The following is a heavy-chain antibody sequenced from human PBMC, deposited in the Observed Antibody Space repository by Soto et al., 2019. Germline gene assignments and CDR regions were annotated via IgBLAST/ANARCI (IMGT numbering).Heavy chain of an antibody. J-gene: IGHJ6*02. V-gene: IGHV5-51*01. CDR2: IYPGDSDT. Sequence: ASVKVSFKASGYTFTSYGISWVRQMPGKGLEWMGIIYPGDSDTKYSPSLQGQVSISADTSISTAYLQWTSLKASDTAMYYCARSRRGAYSSGWYSPSGYYNYGIDVWGQGTKVTVSS. D-gene: IGHD6-19*01. CDR1: GYTFTSYG. CDR3: ARSRRGAYSSGWYSPSGYYNYGIDV.